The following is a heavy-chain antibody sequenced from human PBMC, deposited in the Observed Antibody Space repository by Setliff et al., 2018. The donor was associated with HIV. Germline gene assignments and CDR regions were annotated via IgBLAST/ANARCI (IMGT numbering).Heavy chain of an antibody. Sequence: GESLKISCKGSGYSFTSYWIGWVRQMPGKGLEWMGIIYPGDSDTRYSPSFQGQVTISADKSISTASLKLSSVTAADTAVYYCVGSWSGYPLSFGYWGQGTLVTVSS. J-gene: IGHJ4*02. CDR1: GYSFTSYW. CDR2: IYPGDSDT. D-gene: IGHD3-3*01. CDR3: VGSWSGYPLSFGY. V-gene: IGHV5-51*01.